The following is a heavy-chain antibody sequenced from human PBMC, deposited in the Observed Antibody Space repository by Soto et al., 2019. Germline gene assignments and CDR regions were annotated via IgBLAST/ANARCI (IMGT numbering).Heavy chain of an antibody. Sequence: QVQLVQSGAEVKKPGASVKVSCKASGYTFTSYYMHWVRQAPGQGLEWMGIINPSGGSTSYAKKFKGRVNMARDPPTSTVDMELSCMSSEDTAVYYCGRERGAVAGWGPDYCGQGTLVTVSS. V-gene: IGHV1-46*01. J-gene: IGHJ4*02. CDR2: INPSGGST. CDR1: GYTFTSYY. D-gene: IGHD6-19*01. CDR3: GRERGAVAGWGPDY.